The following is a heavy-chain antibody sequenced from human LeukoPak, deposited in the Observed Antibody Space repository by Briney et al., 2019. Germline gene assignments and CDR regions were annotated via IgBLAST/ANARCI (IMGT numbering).Heavy chain of an antibody. J-gene: IGHJ4*02. D-gene: IGHD7-27*01. CDR1: GASISNYY. CDR2: LSYTGST. Sequence: SETLSLTCAVSGASISNYYWSWIRQPPGKGLEWIGYLSYTGSTNYNPSLKSRVTISGDTSKNQFSLKLTSVTAADTAVYYRARLQGRGDNYLDFWGQGALVTVSS. CDR3: ARLQGRGDNYLDF. V-gene: IGHV4-59*08.